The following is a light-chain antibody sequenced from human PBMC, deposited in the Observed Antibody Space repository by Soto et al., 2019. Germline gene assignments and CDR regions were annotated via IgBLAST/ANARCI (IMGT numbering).Light chain of an antibody. CDR1: SSNIASNT. V-gene: IGLV1-44*01. CDR3: AAWDDSLNAVV. J-gene: IGLJ2*01. CDR2: NNN. Sequence: QSVLTQPPSASGTPGQTVTISCSGSSSNIASNTVNWSQQLPGTAPKLLIYNNNERPSGVPDRFAGSKSGTSASLAISGHRSEDEADYYCAAWDDSLNAVVFGGGTKLTVL.